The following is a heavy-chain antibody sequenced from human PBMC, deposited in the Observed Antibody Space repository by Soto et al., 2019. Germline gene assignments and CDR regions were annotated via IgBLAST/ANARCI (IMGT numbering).Heavy chain of an antibody. CDR2: IYYSGST. Sequence: SETLSLTCTVSGGSISSGGYYWSWIRQHPGKGLEWIGYIYYSGSTYYNPSLKSRVTISVDTSKNQFSLKLSSVTAADTAVYYCARGGRRFCSGGSCYYDYWGQGTLVTVSS. J-gene: IGHJ4*02. CDR3: ARGGRRFCSGGSCYYDY. D-gene: IGHD2-15*01. CDR1: GGSISSGGYY. V-gene: IGHV4-31*03.